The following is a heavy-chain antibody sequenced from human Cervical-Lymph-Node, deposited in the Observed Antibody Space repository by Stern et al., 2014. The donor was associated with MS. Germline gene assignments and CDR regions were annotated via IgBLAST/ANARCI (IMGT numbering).Heavy chain of an antibody. V-gene: IGHV3-7*01. CDR1: GFTFSSYW. D-gene: IGHD4-17*01. J-gene: IGHJ4*02. Sequence: EVQLVESGGGLVQPGGSLRLSCAASGFTFSSYWMSWVRQAPGKGLEWVANIKQDGSEKYYVDSVMGRFTISRDNAMNSLFLQMNNLRAEDTAVYYCARDATVTTWDYWGQGTLVTVSS. CDR3: ARDATVTTWDY. CDR2: IKQDGSEK.